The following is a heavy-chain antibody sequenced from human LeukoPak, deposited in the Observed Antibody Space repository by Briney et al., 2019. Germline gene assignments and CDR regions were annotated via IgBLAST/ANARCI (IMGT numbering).Heavy chain of an antibody. D-gene: IGHD4-11*01. CDR3: ARDVRVTWFDP. CDR1: GGSISSYY. V-gene: IGHV4-59*01. CDR2: IYYSGST. Sequence: SETLSLTCTVSGGSISSYYWSWIRQPPGKGLEWIGYIYYSGSTNYNPSLKSRVTISVDTSKNQFSLKLSSVTAADTAVYYCARDVRVTWFDPWGQGTLVTVSS. J-gene: IGHJ5*02.